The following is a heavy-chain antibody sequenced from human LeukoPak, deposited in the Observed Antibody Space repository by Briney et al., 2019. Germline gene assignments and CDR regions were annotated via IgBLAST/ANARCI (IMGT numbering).Heavy chain of an antibody. V-gene: IGHV3-30-3*01. CDR1: GFTFSSYA. D-gene: IGHD1-26*01. Sequence: GGSLRLSCAASGFTFSSYAMHWVRQAPGKGLEWAAVISYDGSNKYYADSVKGRFTISRDNSKNTLYLQVNSLRAEDTAVYYCARSYSGIYSFFDYWGQGTLVTVSS. CDR2: ISYDGSNK. J-gene: IGHJ4*02. CDR3: ARSYSGIYSFFDY.